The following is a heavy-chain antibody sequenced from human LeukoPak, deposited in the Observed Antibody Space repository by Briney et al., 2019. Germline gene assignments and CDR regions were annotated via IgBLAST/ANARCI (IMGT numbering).Heavy chain of an antibody. Sequence: SETLSLTCTVSGGSISSYYWSWIRQPPGEGLGWIGYIYYSGSTNYNPSLKSRVTISVDTSKNQFSLNLSSVTAADTAVYSCASYRYYYAFDYWGQGTLVTVSS. D-gene: IGHD3-10*01. CDR1: GGSISSYY. CDR2: IYYSGST. J-gene: IGHJ4*02. CDR3: ASYRYYYAFDY. V-gene: IGHV4-59*08.